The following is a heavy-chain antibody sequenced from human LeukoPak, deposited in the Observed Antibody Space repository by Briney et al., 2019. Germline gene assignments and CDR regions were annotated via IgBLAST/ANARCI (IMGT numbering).Heavy chain of an antibody. CDR3: ATRIAAAGTSWFDP. D-gene: IGHD6-13*01. J-gene: IGHJ5*02. Sequence: KSSETLSLTCTVSGGSISSSSYYWGWIRQPPGKGLEWIGSIYYSGSTYYNPSLKSRVTISVDTSKNQFSLKLSSVTAADTAVYYCATRIAAAGTSWFDPWGQGTLVTVSS. CDR2: IYYSGST. CDR1: GGSISSSSYY. V-gene: IGHV4-39*01.